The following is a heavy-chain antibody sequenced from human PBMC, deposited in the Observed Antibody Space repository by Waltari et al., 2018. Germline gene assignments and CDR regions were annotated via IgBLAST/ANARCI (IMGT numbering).Heavy chain of an antibody. V-gene: IGHV4-34*01. CDR1: GGSFSGYY. Sequence: QVQLQQWGAGLLKPSETLSLTCAVYGGSFSGYYWSWIRQPPGKGLEWIGEINHSGSTNDNPSLKSRVTISVDTAKNQFSLKLSSVTAADTAVYYCARGGVVAATFFDYWGQGTLVTVSS. J-gene: IGHJ4*02. D-gene: IGHD2-15*01. CDR3: ARGGVVAATFFDY. CDR2: INHSGST.